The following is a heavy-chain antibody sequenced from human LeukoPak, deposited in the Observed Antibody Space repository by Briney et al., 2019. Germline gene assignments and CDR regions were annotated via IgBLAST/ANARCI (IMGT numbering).Heavy chain of an antibody. J-gene: IGHJ5*02. CDR2: IYYSGST. D-gene: IGHD3-22*01. V-gene: IGHV4-59*12. Sequence: PSETLSLTCTVSGGSISSYYWSWIRQPPGKGLEWIGYIYYSGSTNYNPSLKSRVTISVDTSKNQFSLKLSSVTAADTAVYYCARDHYYDINWFDPWGQGTLVTVSS. CDR3: ARDHYYDINWFDP. CDR1: GGSISSYY.